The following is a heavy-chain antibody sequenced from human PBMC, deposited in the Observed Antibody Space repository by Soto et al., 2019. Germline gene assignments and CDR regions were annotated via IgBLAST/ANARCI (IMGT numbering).Heavy chain of an antibody. J-gene: IGHJ4*02. CDR1: GFTFRSHG. Sequence: GGSLRLSCTASGFTFRSHGMHWVRQAPGKGLEWVAVIWYDGSEKYYADSVKDRFTISRDNSKNTLYLQMNSLRDEDTAVYYCECWADAKRLDYRGQGTPFTISS. CDR2: IWYDGSEK. D-gene: IGHD3-3*01. V-gene: IGHV3-33*01. CDR3: ECWADAKRLDY.